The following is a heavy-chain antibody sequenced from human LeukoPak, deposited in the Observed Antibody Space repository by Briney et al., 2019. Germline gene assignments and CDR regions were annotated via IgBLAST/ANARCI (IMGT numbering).Heavy chain of an antibody. CDR2: IYYSGST. V-gene: IGHV4-59*01. J-gene: IGHJ4*02. D-gene: IGHD2-21*02. CDR1: GGSISSYY. CDR3: ARETAGRCYFDY. Sequence: PSETLSLTCTVSGGSISSYYWTWIRQPPGKGLEWIGYIYYSGSTNYNPSLKSRVNISVDTSENQLSLKLSSVTAADTAVYYCARETAGRCYFDYWGQGTLVTVSS.